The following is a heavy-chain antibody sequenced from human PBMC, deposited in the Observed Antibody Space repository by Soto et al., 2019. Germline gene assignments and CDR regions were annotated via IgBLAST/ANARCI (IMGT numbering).Heavy chain of an antibody. CDR2: ISYDGSNK. V-gene: IGHV3-30-3*01. CDR1: GFTFSSYA. CDR3: VRDGGRAAAGTVFIKGALLDY. D-gene: IGHD6-13*01. Sequence: TGGSLRLSCAASGFTFSSYAMHWVRRAPGKGLEWVAVISYDGSNKYYADSVKGRFTISRDNSKNTLYLQMNSLRAEDTAVYYCVRDGGRAAAGTVFIKGALLDYWGQGTLVTVSS. J-gene: IGHJ4*02.